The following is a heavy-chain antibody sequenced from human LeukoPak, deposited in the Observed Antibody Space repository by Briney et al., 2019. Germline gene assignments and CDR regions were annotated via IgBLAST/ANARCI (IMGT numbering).Heavy chain of an antibody. J-gene: IGHJ4*02. CDR3: AKESGYSYGYRDYFDY. CDR1: GFTFSSYS. Sequence: GGSLRHSCAASGFTFSSYSMNWVRQAPGKGLEWVSSISSSSSYIYYADSVKGRFTISRDNSKNTLYLQMNSLRAEDTAVYYCAKESGYSYGYRDYFDYWGQGTLVTVSS. CDR2: ISSSSSYI. D-gene: IGHD5-18*01. V-gene: IGHV3-21*01.